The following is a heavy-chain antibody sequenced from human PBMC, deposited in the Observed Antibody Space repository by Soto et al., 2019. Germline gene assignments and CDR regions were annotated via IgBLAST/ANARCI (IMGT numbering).Heavy chain of an antibody. J-gene: IGHJ5*02. Sequence: GGSLRLSCAASGFTFTGYSMNWVRQAPGRGLEWVSSISSTTNYIYYADSMKGRFTISRDNAKNSLYLEMTSLRDEDTAVYYCASRITLGRALWGFHPWGQGTLVTVSS. CDR3: ASRITLGRALWGFHP. D-gene: IGHD3-10*01. CDR1: GFTFTGYS. V-gene: IGHV3-21*06. CDR2: ISSTTNYI.